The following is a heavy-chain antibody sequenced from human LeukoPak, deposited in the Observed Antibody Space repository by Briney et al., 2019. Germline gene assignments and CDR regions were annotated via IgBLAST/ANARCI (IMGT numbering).Heavy chain of an antibody. D-gene: IGHD6-13*01. V-gene: IGHV4-34*01. CDR3: ARERSSSWYFEII. CDR1: GGSITDYY. Sequence: SETLSLTCALSGGSITDYYYNWVRQPPGKGLEWIGEINHTGSTTYNPSLKSRVTISVDTSENQFSLRLSSVTAADTAVYYCARERSSSWYFEIIWGQGTLVTVSS. CDR2: INHTGST. J-gene: IGHJ4*02.